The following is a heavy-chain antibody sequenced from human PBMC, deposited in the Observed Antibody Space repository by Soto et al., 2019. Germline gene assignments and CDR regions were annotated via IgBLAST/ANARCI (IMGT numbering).Heavy chain of an antibody. CDR3: AKSLSPGPQPMDV. CDR1: GYSFTSYW. Sequence: GESLKISCKGSGYSFTSYWIDWMRQMPGKGLEWMGIIYPGDSDTRYSPSFQGQVTISADKSISTAYLQWSSLKASDTAMYYCAKSLSPGPQPMDVWGKGTTVTVSS. J-gene: IGHJ6*04. V-gene: IGHV5-51*01. CDR2: IYPGDSDT.